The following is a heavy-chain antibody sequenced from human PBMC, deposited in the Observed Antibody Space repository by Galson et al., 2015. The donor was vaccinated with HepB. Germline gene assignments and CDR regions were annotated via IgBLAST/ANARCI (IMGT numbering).Heavy chain of an antibody. CDR1: GGTFSSYA. CDR3: AREGTTMVRGVITQLDY. D-gene: IGHD3-10*01. V-gene: IGHV1-69*04. Sequence: VKVSCKASGGTFSSYAISWVRQAPGQGLEWMGRIIPILGIANYAQKFQGRVTITADKSTSTAYMELSSLRSEDTAEYYCAREGTTMVRGVITQLDYWGQGTLVTVSS. J-gene: IGHJ4*02. CDR2: IIPILGIA.